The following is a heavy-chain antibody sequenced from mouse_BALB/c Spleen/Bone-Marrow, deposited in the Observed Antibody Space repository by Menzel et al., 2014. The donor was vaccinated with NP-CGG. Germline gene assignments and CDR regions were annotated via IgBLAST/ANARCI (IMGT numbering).Heavy chain of an antibody. Sequence: VQLQQPGPSLVKPSQTLSLTRSVTGDSITNAYWNWIRKFPGNKIDYMGYISYSGNTYYNPSLKSRISITRDTSKNQFYLQLNSVTTEDTATYFCARGTGYYFDYWGQGTTLTVSS. V-gene: IGHV3-8*02. J-gene: IGHJ2*01. CDR1: GDSITNAY. CDR2: ISYSGNT. CDR3: ARGTGYYFDY. D-gene: IGHD3-3*01.